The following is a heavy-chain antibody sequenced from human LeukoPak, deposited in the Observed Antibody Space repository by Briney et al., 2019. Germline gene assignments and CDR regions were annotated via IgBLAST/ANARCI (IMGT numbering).Heavy chain of an antibody. D-gene: IGHD6-13*01. CDR3: AKTAAAGFFDY. Sequence: GGSLRLSCAASGFTFSSYGMNWVRQAPGQGLEWVSSISSSSSYIYYADSVKGRFTISRDNVKNSLYLQMNSLRAEDTAVYYCAKTAAAGFFDYWGQGTLVTVSS. V-gene: IGHV3-21*01. J-gene: IGHJ4*02. CDR2: ISSSSSYI. CDR1: GFTFSSYG.